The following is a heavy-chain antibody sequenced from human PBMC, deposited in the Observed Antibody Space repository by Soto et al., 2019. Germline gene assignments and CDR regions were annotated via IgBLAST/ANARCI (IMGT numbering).Heavy chain of an antibody. CDR1: GYTFSTYG. CDR3: ARGARDYSNTWYEF. J-gene: IGHJ4*02. Sequence: AASVKVSCKXSGYTFSTYGISWVRQAPGQGLEWMGWISPYNGNTNFAQQFQGRVTLTTDTSTSTAYMELRSLKSDDTAMYYCARGARDYSNTWYEFWGQGTLVTVS. V-gene: IGHV1-18*04. CDR2: ISPYNGNT. D-gene: IGHD6-13*01.